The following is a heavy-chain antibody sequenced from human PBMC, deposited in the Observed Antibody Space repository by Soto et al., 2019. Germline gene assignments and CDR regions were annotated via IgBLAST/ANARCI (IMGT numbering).Heavy chain of an antibody. Sequence: SVKVSCKASGGTFSSYAISWVRQAPGQGLEWMGGIIPIFGTANYAQKFQGRVTITADESTSTAYMELSSLRSEDTAVYYCARQAYYDSRFYYYMDVWGKGTTVTVSS. J-gene: IGHJ6*03. D-gene: IGHD3-22*01. V-gene: IGHV1-69*13. CDR2: IIPIFGTA. CDR1: GGTFSSYA. CDR3: ARQAYYDSRFYYYMDV.